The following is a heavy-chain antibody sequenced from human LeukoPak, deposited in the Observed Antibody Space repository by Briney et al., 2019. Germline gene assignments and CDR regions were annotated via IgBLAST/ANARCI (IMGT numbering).Heavy chain of an antibody. Sequence: GGSLRLSCAAYGFTLNPHNMKWVGQAPGKGLEWVSFISSNGRQNYYEDSVKGRFTISIDNAKTSLYLHLDSLTADDTAVYYCPKEAPPWDLPDFWGHGTLVIV. CDR3: PKEAPPWDLPDF. J-gene: IGHJ4*01. V-gene: IGHV3-21*01. CDR2: ISSNGRQN. CDR1: GFTLNPHN. D-gene: IGHD1-26*01.